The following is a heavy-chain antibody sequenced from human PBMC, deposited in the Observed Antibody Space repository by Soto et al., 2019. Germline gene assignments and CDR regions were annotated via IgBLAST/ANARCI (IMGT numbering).Heavy chain of an antibody. Sequence: SETLSLTCTVSGGSISNYYWTWIRQPAGKGLEWIGRIYSSGATNYNPSLKSRLTMSVHTSKNQFSLKLGSVTAADTALYYCARQTAYSSSWYDYWGHGTLVTVSS. J-gene: IGHJ5*01. V-gene: IGHV4-4*07. CDR2: IYSSGAT. CDR1: GGSISNYY. CDR3: ARQTAYSSSWYDY. D-gene: IGHD6-13*01.